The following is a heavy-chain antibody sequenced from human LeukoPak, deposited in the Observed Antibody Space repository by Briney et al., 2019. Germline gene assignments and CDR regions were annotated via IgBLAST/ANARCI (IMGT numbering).Heavy chain of an antibody. Sequence: PSETLSLTCTVSGGSISTYYWSWIRQPPGKGLEWIGYIYYSGSTNYNPSLKSRVTISVDTSKNQFSLKLSSVTAADTAVYYCARVRGPRVPNDAFDIWGQGTMVTVSS. D-gene: IGHD3-10*01. CDR2: IYYSGST. J-gene: IGHJ3*02. CDR1: GGSISTYY. V-gene: IGHV4-59*12. CDR3: ARVRGPRVPNDAFDI.